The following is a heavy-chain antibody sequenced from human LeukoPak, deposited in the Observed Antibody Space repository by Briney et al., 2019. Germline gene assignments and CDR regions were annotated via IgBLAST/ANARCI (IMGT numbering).Heavy chain of an antibody. V-gene: IGHV3-7*01. J-gene: IGHJ6*03. D-gene: IGHD1-26*01. CDR3: ARARGGSYYGYYYYMDV. Sequence: GRSLRLSCAASGFTFSNYGMHWVRQAPGKGLEWVANIKQDGSEKYYVDSVKGRFTISRDNAKNSLYLQMNSLRAEDTAVYYCARARGGSYYGYYYYMDVWGKGTTVTVSS. CDR1: GFTFSNYG. CDR2: IKQDGSEK.